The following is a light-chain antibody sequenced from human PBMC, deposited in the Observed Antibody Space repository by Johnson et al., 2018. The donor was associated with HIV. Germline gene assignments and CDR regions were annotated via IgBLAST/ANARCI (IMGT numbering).Light chain of an antibody. V-gene: IGLV1-51*01. J-gene: IGLJ1*01. CDR2: DNN. Sequence: QSVLTQPPSVSAAPGQKVTISCSGNTCDIGNNYVSCHQQLPGTAPKLLIYDNNKRPSGIPDRFSGSKSGTSATLGISGLQTGDEADYYCGTWDSSLSAGRVFGTGTKVTVL. CDR3: GTWDSSLSAGRV. CDR1: TCDIGNNY.